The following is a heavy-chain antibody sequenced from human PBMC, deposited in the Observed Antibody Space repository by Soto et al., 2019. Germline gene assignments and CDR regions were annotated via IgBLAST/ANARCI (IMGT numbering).Heavy chain of an antibody. V-gene: IGHV1-69*01. Sequence: QVQLVQSGAEVRKPGSSVKVSCKASGGTFSRYAINWVRQAPGQGLEWMGGIIPMFGTTNYAQKFKGRVTITADESTSTVYMELNTLRSEDTAVYYCARASIHGSSWYFWFDPWGQRTLVTVSS. D-gene: IGHD6-13*01. CDR2: IIPMFGTT. CDR3: ARASIHGSSWYFWFDP. J-gene: IGHJ5*01. CDR1: GGTFSRYA.